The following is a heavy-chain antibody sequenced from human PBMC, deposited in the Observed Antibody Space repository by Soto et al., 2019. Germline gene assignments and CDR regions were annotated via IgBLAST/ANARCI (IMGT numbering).Heavy chain of an antibody. Sequence: QVQLVESGGGVVQPGRSLRLSCAASGFTFSNFGMHWVRQAPVKGLEWVAVISYDGNTKYYADSVKGRFTISRDNSKNTLYLQMDSLRVEDTAVYYCTSQVATGDWGRGTLVTVSS. D-gene: IGHD5-12*01. CDR1: GFTFSNFG. V-gene: IGHV3-30*03. J-gene: IGHJ4*02. CDR3: TSQVATGD. CDR2: ISYDGNTK.